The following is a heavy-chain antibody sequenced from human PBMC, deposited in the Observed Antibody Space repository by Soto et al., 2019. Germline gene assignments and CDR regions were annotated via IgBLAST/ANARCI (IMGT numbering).Heavy chain of an antibody. CDR3: ARGLEWFGELLDY. Sequence: QVQLQESGPGLVKPSQTLSLTCTVSGGSISSGGYYWSWIRQHPGKGLEWLGYIYYSGSTYYNPFLKSRITISVDTSKNQCSLKLSSVTAADTAVYYCARGLEWFGELLDYWGQGTLVTVSS. CDR1: GGSISSGGYY. V-gene: IGHV4-31*03. CDR2: IYYSGST. J-gene: IGHJ4*02. D-gene: IGHD3-10*01.